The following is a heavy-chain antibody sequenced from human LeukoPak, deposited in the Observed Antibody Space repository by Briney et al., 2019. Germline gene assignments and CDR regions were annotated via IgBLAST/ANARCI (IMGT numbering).Heavy chain of an antibody. CDR3: AKDSHYSYGYYFDY. Sequence: GGSLRLSCAVSGFTLSTYGMHWVRQAPGKGLEWVAFIRYDGSNKYYTDSVKGRFTISRDNTQNTLYLQMSSLRAEDTAVYYCAKDSHYSYGYYFDYWGEGTLVTVSS. J-gene: IGHJ4*02. D-gene: IGHD5-18*01. V-gene: IGHV3-30*02. CDR2: IRYDGSNK. CDR1: GFTLSTYG.